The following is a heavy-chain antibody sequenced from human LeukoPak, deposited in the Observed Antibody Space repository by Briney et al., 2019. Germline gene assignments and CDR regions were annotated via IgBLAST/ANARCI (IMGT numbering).Heavy chain of an antibody. CDR2: ISYDGSNK. CDR3: ARDWATGGNYYFMDV. D-gene: IGHD3-16*01. Sequence: GRSLRLSCAASGFTFSHYAMYWVRQAPGKGLEWVAVISYDGSNKYYADSVKGRFTISRDNSKNTLYLQMHSLRAEDTAVYYCARDWATGGNYYFMDVWGTGITVIVSS. J-gene: IGHJ6*03. V-gene: IGHV3-30*01. CDR1: GFTFSHYA.